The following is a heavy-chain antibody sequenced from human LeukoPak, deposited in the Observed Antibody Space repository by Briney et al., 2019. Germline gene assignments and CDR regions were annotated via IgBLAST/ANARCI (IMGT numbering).Heavy chain of an antibody. D-gene: IGHD3-10*01. V-gene: IGHV3-9*01. CDR3: ARPKELRGVRNPFDY. Sequence: PGGSLRLSCAASGFTFDDYAMHWVRQAPGKGLEWVSGISWNSGSIGYADSVKGRFTISRDNAKNSLYLQMNSLRAEDTAVYYCARPKELRGVRNPFDYWGQGTLVTVSS. CDR1: GFTFDDYA. CDR2: ISWNSGSI. J-gene: IGHJ4*02.